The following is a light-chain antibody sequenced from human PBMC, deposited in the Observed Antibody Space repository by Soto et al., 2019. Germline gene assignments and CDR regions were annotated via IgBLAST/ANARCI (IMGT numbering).Light chain of an antibody. CDR3: ATWDDSLDGYV. J-gene: IGLJ1*01. Sequence: QAVVTQPPSASGTPGQRVIISCSGSSSNIGSNTVNWYQQLPGTAPKLLIYSHNQRPSGVPDRFSGSKSGTSASLAISGLQSEDEADYYCATWDDSLDGYVFGTGTKVTVL. CDR1: SSNIGSNT. V-gene: IGLV1-44*01. CDR2: SHN.